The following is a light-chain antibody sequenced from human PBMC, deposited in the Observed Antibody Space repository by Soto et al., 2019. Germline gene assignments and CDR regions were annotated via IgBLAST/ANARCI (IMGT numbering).Light chain of an antibody. CDR3: HQYNNWPFT. CDR2: GES. V-gene: IGKV3-15*01. J-gene: IGKJ3*01. Sequence: ETVMTQSPATLSVSPGERATLSCRASQSVSSKLAWYQQKPGQAPRLLIFGESTRATGIPDRFSGSGSGTEFTLTISSLQSEDFAVYYCHQYNNWPFTFGPGTKVDIK. CDR1: QSVSSK.